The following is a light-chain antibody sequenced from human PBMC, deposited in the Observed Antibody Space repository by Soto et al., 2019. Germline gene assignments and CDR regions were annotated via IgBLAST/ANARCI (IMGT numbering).Light chain of an antibody. CDR3: QQYNHWPLT. V-gene: IGKV3-15*01. Sequence: EIVLTQSPGTLSLSPGERATLSCRASQSVSSSYLAWYQQKPGQAPRLLIYAASTRATGVPGRFSGSGPGTEFTLTISSLQSEDFAVYYCQQYNHWPLTFGGGTKVDIK. CDR1: QSVSSSY. J-gene: IGKJ4*01. CDR2: AAS.